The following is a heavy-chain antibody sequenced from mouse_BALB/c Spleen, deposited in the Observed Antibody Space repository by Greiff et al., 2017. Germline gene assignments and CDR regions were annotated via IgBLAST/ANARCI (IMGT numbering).Heavy chain of an antibody. CDR3: ARGGYRYDGYYFDY. V-gene: IGHV1-82*01. CDR1: GYAFSSSW. D-gene: IGHD2-14*01. J-gene: IGHJ2*01. Sequence: QVQLQQSGPELVKPGASVKISCKASGYAFSSSWMNWVKQRPGQGLEWIGRIYPGDGDTNYNGKFKGKATLTADKSSSTAYMQLSSLTSVDSAVYFCARGGYRYDGYYFDYWGQGTTLTVSS. CDR2: IYPGDGDT.